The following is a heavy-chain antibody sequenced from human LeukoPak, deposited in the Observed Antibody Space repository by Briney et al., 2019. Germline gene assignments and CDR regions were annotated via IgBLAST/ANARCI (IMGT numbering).Heavy chain of an antibody. CDR1: GFTFTGYQ. CDR3: ARLAAPSIGDHYHMDV. D-gene: IGHD6-13*01. J-gene: IGHJ6*03. Sequence: ASVKVSCKASGFTFTGYQMHWVRQAPGQGLEWMGYINPKSGVTVYAQKFKGRVTMTTDTSISTAYMDLSRLMSDDTAVYYCARLAAPSIGDHYHMDVWGTGTTVTVSS. V-gene: IGHV1-2*02. CDR2: INPKSGVT.